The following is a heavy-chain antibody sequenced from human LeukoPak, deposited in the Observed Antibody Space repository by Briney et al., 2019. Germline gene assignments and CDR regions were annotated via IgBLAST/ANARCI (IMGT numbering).Heavy chain of an antibody. CDR2: INSDGSST. J-gene: IGHJ4*02. V-gene: IGHV3-74*01. Sequence: GGSLRLSCRASGFTFSTYWMHWVRQAPGKGLVWVSRINSDGSSTSYADSVKGRFTISRDNAKNTVYLQMNSLRAEDTAVYYCAKDSYYYDTSGYDYFDYWGQGTLVTVSS. CDR3: AKDSYYYDTSGYDYFDY. D-gene: IGHD3-22*01. CDR1: GFTFSTYW.